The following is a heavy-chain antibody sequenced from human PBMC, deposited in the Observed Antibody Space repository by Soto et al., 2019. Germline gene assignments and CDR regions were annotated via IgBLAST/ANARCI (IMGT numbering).Heavy chain of an antibody. CDR3: ARVEYCSGGSCYYYYYYYGMDV. Sequence: ASVKVSCKASGYTFTSYGISWVRQAPGQGLEWMGWISAYNGNTNYAQKLQGRVTMTTDTSTSTAYMELRSLRSDDTAVYYCARVEYCSGGSCYYYYYYYGMDVWGQGITVTVSS. V-gene: IGHV1-18*01. CDR1: GYTFTSYG. J-gene: IGHJ6*02. D-gene: IGHD2-15*01. CDR2: ISAYNGNT.